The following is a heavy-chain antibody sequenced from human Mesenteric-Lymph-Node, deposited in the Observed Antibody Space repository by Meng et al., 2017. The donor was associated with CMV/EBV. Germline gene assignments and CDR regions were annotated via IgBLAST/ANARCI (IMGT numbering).Heavy chain of an antibody. Sequence: ASVKVSCKASGYTFTGYYMHWVRQAPGQGLEWMGWINPNSGGTNYAQKFQGRVTMTRDTSISTAYMELSRLRSEDTAVYYCAREDRIAAAGMGAFDIWGQGTMVTVSS. CDR1: GYTFTGYY. D-gene: IGHD6-13*01. CDR3: AREDRIAAAGMGAFDI. V-gene: IGHV1-2*02. CDR2: INPNSGGT. J-gene: IGHJ3*02.